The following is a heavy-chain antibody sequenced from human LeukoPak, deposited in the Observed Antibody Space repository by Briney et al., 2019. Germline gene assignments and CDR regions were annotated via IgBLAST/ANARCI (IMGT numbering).Heavy chain of an antibody. J-gene: IGHJ3*01. CDR2: INPSGGST. D-gene: IGHD6-13*01. CDR1: GYTFSSYG. V-gene: IGHV1-46*01. CDR3: ACRCSGAYSSSG. Sequence: ASVKVSCKASGYTFSSYGISWVRQAPGQGLEWMGIINPSGGSTSYAQKFQGRVTMTRDTSTSTVYMELSSLRSEDTAVYYCACRCSGAYSSSGWGQGTMVTVSS.